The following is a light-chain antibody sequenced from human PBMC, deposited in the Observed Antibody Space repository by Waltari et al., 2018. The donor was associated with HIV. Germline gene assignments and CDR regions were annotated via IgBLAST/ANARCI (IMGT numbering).Light chain of an antibody. V-gene: IGLV5-45*03. J-gene: IGLJ3*02. Sequence: QAVLPQPSSIPASPGASASLSCTLRSGVNVGHYRIYWYQQNPGSPHRYLLSYNSDSEKELGSAGPSRFSGSTDVPASAAKLVIAGLQAEEEADYNCMMWYGKIGVFGGGTKQTV. CDR1: SGVNVGHYR. CDR3: MMWYGKIGV. CDR2: YNSDSEK.